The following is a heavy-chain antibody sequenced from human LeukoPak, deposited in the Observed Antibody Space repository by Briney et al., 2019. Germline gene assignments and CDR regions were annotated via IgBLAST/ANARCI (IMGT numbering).Heavy chain of an antibody. J-gene: IGHJ4*02. CDR1: GFTFSDYY. D-gene: IGHD4-17*01. CDR3: ASLRGPGDYLHDY. CDR2: ISSSGSTI. Sequence: GGSLRLSCAASGFTFSDYYMSWIRQAPGKGLEWVSYISSSGSTIYYADSVKGRFTISRDNAKNSLYLQMNSLRSEDTAVYYYASLRGPGDYLHDYWGQGTLVTVSS. V-gene: IGHV3-11*01.